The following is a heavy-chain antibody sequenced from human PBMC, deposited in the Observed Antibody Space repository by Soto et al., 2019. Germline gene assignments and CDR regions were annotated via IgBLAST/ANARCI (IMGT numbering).Heavy chain of an antibody. D-gene: IGHD2-15*01. CDR1: GFTFSSSE. Sequence: EVQLVESGGGLVQPGGSLRLSCAASGFTFSSSEMYWVRQAPGKGLEWISYFHPGGQTIFYAESVKGRFTTSRDNAKHSVYLQMNSLRAEDTAVYYCARRGSRWGRGTKVTVSS. CDR3: ARRGSR. J-gene: IGHJ3*01. CDR2: FHPGGQTI. V-gene: IGHV3-48*03.